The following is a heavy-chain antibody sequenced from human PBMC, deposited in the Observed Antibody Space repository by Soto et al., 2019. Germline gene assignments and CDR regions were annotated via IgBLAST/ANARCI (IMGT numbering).Heavy chain of an antibody. CDR2: IYYSGST. CDR3: AGNVLLWFGELSPPTN. D-gene: IGHD3-10*01. Sequence: QVQLQESGPGLVKPSQTLSLTCTVSGGSISSGGYYWSWIRQHPGKGLEWIGYIYYSGSTYYNPSLKSRVTISVDTSKNQFSLKLCSVTAADTAVYYCAGNVLLWFGELSPPTNWGQGTLVTVSS. V-gene: IGHV4-31*03. J-gene: IGHJ4*02. CDR1: GGSISSGGYY.